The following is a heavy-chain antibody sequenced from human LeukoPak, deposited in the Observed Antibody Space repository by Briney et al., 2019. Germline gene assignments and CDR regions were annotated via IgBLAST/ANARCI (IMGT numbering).Heavy chain of an antibody. CDR1: GFTFTNYA. V-gene: IGHV3-23*01. J-gene: IGHJ4*02. D-gene: IGHD1-26*01. Sequence: GGSLRLSCIVSGFTFTNYAMSSVRQAPGKGLEWVSAISGGGDNTYYADSVKGRFTISRDNSKNTLYLQMNSLRAEDTAVYYCAKDLSGTLTYWGQGTLVTVSS. CDR3: AKDLSGTLTY. CDR2: ISGGGDNT.